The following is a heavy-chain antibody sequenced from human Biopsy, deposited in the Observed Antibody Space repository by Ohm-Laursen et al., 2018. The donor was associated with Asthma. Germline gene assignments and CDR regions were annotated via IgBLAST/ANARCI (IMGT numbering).Heavy chain of an antibody. D-gene: IGHD2-15*01. J-gene: IGHJ6*02. Sequence: GASVKVSCKSSGGTFSNYAISRVRQAPGQGLEWMGGIIPMFGTTNYAQKFQGRVTITADESTSTAYMELSSLRSDDTAVYYCASPTYCSGSSCINNYYYALDVWGQGTTVTVTS. CDR3: ASPTYCSGSSCINNYYYALDV. V-gene: IGHV1-69*13. CDR1: GGTFSNYA. CDR2: IIPMFGTT.